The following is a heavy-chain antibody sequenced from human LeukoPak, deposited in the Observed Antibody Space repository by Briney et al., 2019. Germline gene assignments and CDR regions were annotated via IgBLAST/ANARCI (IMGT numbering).Heavy chain of an antibody. J-gene: IGHJ3*02. CDR2: MNPKSGNT. D-gene: IGHD2-15*01. CDR1: GYTFTASD. CDR3: ARDPATLDFDI. Sequence: GASVKVSCKASGYTFTASDINWVRQATGQGLEWMGWMNPKSGNTGYAQKFQGRVTLTRNTSISTAYLELSSLRSEDTAVYYCARDPATLDFDIWGQGTMVTVSS. V-gene: IGHV1-8*01.